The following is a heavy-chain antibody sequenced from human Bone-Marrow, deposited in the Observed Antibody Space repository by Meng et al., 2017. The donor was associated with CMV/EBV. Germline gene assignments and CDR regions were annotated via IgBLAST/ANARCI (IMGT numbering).Heavy chain of an antibody. J-gene: IGHJ6*02. CDR1: GFTFSNSD. V-gene: IGHV3-19*01. CDR2: VSWNGSRT. D-gene: IGHD5-18*01. CDR3: ARESEAMDYYYYGMDV. Sequence: GGSLRLSCAASGFTFSNSDMNWVRQAPGKGLEWVSGVSWNGSRTHYADSVKGRFIISRDNAKNSLYLQMNSLRAEDTAVYYCARESEAMDYYYYGMDVWGQGTTVTVSS.